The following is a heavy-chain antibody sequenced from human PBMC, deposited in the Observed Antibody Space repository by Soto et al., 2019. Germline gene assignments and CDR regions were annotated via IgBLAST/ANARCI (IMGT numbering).Heavy chain of an antibody. V-gene: IGHV3-33*01. J-gene: IGHJ6*02. CDR1: GFTFSSYG. Sequence: QVPLVESGGGVVQPGRSLRLSCAASGFTFSSYGMHWVRQAPGKGLEWVAVIWYDGSNKYYADSVKGRFTISRDNSKNTLYLQMNSLRAEDTAVYYCAGEEVVAPYGMDVWGQGTTVTVSS. CDR2: IWYDGSNK. D-gene: IGHD2-2*01. CDR3: AGEEVVAPYGMDV.